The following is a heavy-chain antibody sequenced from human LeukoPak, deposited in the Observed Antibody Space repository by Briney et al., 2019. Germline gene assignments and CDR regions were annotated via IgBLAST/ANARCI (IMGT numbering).Heavy chain of an antibody. CDR1: GFTFADNA. V-gene: IGHV3-43*02. CDR2: PSGDGGST. J-gene: IGHJ6*02. Sequence: GGTLRCSCAASGFTFADNAMLRLPHATGKDLTWVSLPSGDGGSTYYADAVKGRFTISRDNSKDSLYLQMNSLRTDDTALYYCAKGPYCSSTSCHPDDYYYYYGMDVWGQGTTVTVSS. CDR3: AKGPYCSSTSCHPDDYYYYYGMDV. D-gene: IGHD2-2*01.